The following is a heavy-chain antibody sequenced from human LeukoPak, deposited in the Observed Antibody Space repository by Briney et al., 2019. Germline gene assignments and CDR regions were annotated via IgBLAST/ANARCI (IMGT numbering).Heavy chain of an antibody. CDR2: IDPNSGGT. V-gene: IGHV1-2*02. J-gene: IGHJ6*02. Sequence: ASVKVSCKASGYTFSDYYIYWVRQAPGQGLEWMGWIDPNSGGTKYAQKFQGRVAMTRDSSISTAYMELSGLRSDDAAVYFCARDKIIYRFHYYGMDVWGQGTTVTVSS. D-gene: IGHD5-18*01. CDR3: ARDKIIYRFHYYGMDV. CDR1: GYTFSDYY.